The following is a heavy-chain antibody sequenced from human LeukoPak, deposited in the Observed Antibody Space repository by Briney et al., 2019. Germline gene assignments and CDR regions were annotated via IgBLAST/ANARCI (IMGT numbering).Heavy chain of an antibody. D-gene: IGHD3-16*01. Sequence: GGSLRLSCAASGFTFSSYWMSWVRQAPGKGLEWVANIKKDGSEKYYVDSVKGRFTISRDNSKNTLYLQMNSLRAEDTAVYYCARDSRGLDYWGQGTLVTVSS. V-gene: IGHV3-7*01. J-gene: IGHJ4*02. CDR2: IKKDGSEK. CDR3: ARDSRGLDY. CDR1: GFTFSSYW.